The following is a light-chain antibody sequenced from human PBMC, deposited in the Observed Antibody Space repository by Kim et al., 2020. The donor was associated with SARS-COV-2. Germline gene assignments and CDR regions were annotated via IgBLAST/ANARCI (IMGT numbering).Light chain of an antibody. CDR3: QSADSSGTYWV. V-gene: IGLV3-25*03. Sequence: SYELTQPPSVSVSPGQTARITCSGDALPNQYAYWYQQKPGQAPVMVIYKDSERPSGIPERFSGSSSGTTVTLTISGVQAEDEGDYYCQSADSSGTYWVFGGGTQLTVL. CDR2: KDS. CDR1: ALPNQY. J-gene: IGLJ3*02.